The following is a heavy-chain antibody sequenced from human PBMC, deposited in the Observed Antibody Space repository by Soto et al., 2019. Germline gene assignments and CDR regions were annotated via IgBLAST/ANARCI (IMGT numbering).Heavy chain of an antibody. D-gene: IGHD1-26*01. CDR2: IRYDGSDE. J-gene: IGHJ4*02. CDR3: ARDGVGATTVVGFLDY. CDR1: ASIFQGHG. V-gene: IGHV3-33*08. Sequence: QVQLVESGGGVVQPGGSLRLSCAASASIFQGHGMHWVRQAPGKGLEWVAIIRYDGSDEHYGESVEGRFTISRDNYKHMLYLQMNSLRAEDTAVYYCARDGVGATTVVGFLDYWGQGTLVTVSS.